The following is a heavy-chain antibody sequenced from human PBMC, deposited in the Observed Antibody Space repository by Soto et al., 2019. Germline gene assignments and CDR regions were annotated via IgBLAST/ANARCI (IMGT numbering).Heavy chain of an antibody. Sequence: GESLKISCNGSGYSFTTYWIGWVRQMPGKGLDWMGMIYPGDSDTRYSPSFQGQVTISADKSNSTAYLQWSSLKASDTAMYYCARVAYNYGYFDYWGQGTLVTVSS. CDR2: IYPGDSDT. D-gene: IGHD5-18*01. J-gene: IGHJ4*02. CDR3: ARVAYNYGYFDY. CDR1: GYSFTTYW. V-gene: IGHV5-51*01.